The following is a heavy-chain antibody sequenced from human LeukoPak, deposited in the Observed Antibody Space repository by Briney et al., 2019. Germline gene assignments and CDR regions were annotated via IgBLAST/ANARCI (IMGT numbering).Heavy chain of an antibody. CDR1: GFTFSSYS. Sequence: GGSLRLSCAASGFTFSSYSMNWVRQAPGKGLEWVSSISSSSSYIYYADSVKGRFTISRDNAKNSLYLQMNSLRAEDTAVYYCARDFDYYDSSGSTYYYYGMDVWGQGTTVTVSS. CDR2: ISSSSSYI. CDR3: ARDFDYYDSSGSTYYYYGMDV. J-gene: IGHJ6*02. D-gene: IGHD3-22*01. V-gene: IGHV3-21*01.